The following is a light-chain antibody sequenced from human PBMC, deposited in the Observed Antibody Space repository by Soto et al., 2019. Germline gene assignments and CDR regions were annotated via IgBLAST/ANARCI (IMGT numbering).Light chain of an antibody. CDR2: EVS. V-gene: IGLV2-14*01. Sequence: QSVLTQPASVSGSPGQSITIYCTGTSGDVGGYKFVSWYQQHPGKAPKLMIYEVSNRPSGVSSRFSGSKSGNTASLPISGLQAEDEADYFGGSYTGTIYVFGNGTKLTVL. J-gene: IGLJ1*01. CDR3: GSYTGTIYV. CDR1: SGDVGGYKF.